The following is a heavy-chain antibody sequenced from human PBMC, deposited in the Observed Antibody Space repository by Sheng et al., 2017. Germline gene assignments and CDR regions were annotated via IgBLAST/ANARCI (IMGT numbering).Heavy chain of an antibody. V-gene: IGHV4-38-2*01. CDR3: ARVRSDYYGSGSYPDY. D-gene: IGHD3-10*01. CDR1: GYSISSGYY. Sequence: QVQLQESGPGLVKPSETLSLTCAVSGYSISSGYYWGWIRQPPGKGLEWIGSIYHSGSTYYNPSLKSRVTISVDTSKNQFSLKLSSVTAADTAVYYCARVRSDYYGSGSYPDYWGQGTLVTVSS. CDR2: IYHSGST. J-gene: IGHJ4*02.